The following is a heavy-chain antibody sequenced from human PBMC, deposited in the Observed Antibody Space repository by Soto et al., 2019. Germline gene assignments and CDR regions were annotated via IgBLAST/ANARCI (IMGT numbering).Heavy chain of an antibody. Sequence: EVQLVESGGGLVKPGGSLRLSCAASGFTFSSYSMNWVRQAPGKGLEWVSSISSSSSYIYYADSVKGRFTISRDNAKNSLYLQMNSLRAEDTAVYYCAREGREDFWSGYYTGNWFDPWGQGTLVTVSS. D-gene: IGHD3-3*01. V-gene: IGHV3-21*01. CDR2: ISSSSSYI. CDR3: AREGREDFWSGYYTGNWFDP. CDR1: GFTFSSYS. J-gene: IGHJ5*02.